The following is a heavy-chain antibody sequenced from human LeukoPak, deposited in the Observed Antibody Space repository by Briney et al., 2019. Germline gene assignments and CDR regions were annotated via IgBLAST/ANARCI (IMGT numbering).Heavy chain of an antibody. V-gene: IGHV3-7*01. J-gene: IGHJ5*02. D-gene: IGHD3-22*01. CDR3: ARDLYYFDSSGYYASDL. CDR1: GFTFSDYW. CDR2: IKQDGSEK. Sequence: GGSLRLSCAASGFTFSDYWMIWVRQAPGKGLEWVANIKQDGSEKHYVDSLRGRFTISRDNAKNSLDLQMNSLRAEDTAVYFCARDLYYFDSSGYYASDLWGQGTLVTVSS.